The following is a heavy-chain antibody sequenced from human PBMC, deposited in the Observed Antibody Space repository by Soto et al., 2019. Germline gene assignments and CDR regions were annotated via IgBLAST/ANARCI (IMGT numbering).Heavy chain of an antibody. D-gene: IGHD6-6*01. V-gene: IGHV1-69*13. CDR3: ARLAYGGSSSTPYYYYGMDV. J-gene: IGHJ6*02. CDR2: IIPIFGTA. CDR1: GGTFSSYA. Sequence: GASVKVSCKASGGTFSSYAISWVRQAPGQGLEWMGGIIPIFGTANYAQKFQGRVTITADESTSTAYMELSSLRSEDTAVYYCARLAYGGSSSTPYYYYGMDVWGQGTTVTVSS.